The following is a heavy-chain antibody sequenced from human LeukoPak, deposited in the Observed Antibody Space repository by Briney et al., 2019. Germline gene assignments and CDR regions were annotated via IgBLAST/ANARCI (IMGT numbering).Heavy chain of an antibody. Sequence: GRSLRLSCAASGFTFSSYGMHWVRQAPGKGLEWVAVISYDGSNKYYADSVKGRFTISRDNSKNTLYLQMNSLRAEDTAVYYCARAASQFLYWFDPWGQGTLVTVSS. CDR2: ISYDGSNK. D-gene: IGHD2-21*01. CDR1: GFTFSSYG. V-gene: IGHV3-30*03. J-gene: IGHJ5*02. CDR3: ARAASQFLYWFDP.